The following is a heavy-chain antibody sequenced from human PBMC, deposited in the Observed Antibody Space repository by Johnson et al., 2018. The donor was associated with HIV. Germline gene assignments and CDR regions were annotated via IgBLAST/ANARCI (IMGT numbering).Heavy chain of an antibody. CDR3: ANPTGSDAFDI. CDR2: IRYDESNK. J-gene: IGHJ3*02. CDR1: GFTFSNYG. V-gene: IGHV3-30*02. Sequence: QVRLVESGGGVVQPGGSLRLSCAASGFTFSNYGMHWVRQAPGNGLEWVAFIRYDESNKYYADSLKGRFTISRDNSKNTLYLQMNSLRAEDTAVYYCANPTGSDAFDIWGQGTMVTVSS. D-gene: IGHD1-1*01.